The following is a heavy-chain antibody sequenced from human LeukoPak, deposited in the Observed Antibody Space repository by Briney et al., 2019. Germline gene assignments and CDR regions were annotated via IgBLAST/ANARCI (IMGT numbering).Heavy chain of an antibody. D-gene: IGHD3-22*01. V-gene: IGHV1-69*13. CDR1: GYTFTSYG. CDR3: ARDSAYYYDSSGYYYSDYYGMDV. J-gene: IGHJ6*02. Sequence: ASVKVSCKTSGYTFTSYGVSWARQAPGQGLEWMGGTIPIFGTANYAQKFQGRVTITADESTSTAYMELSSLRSEDTAVYYCARDSAYYYDSSGYYYSDYYGMDVWGQGTTVTVSS. CDR2: TIPIFGTA.